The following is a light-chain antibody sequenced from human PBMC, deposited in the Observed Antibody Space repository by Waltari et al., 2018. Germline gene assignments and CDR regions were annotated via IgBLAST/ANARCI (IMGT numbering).Light chain of an antibody. CDR2: DDT. Sequence: YLLPPPPSVSVAPGTTARTPRGGDDIGGQLVHWYQQKPGQATVLVVYDDTNRPSGVPERFFGSKSVNTATLTIGRVEAGDEADYYCQLWDRSKSHVTFGGGTKLTVL. CDR3: QLWDRSKSHVT. J-gene: IGLJ2*01. CDR1: DIGGQL. V-gene: IGLV3-21*03.